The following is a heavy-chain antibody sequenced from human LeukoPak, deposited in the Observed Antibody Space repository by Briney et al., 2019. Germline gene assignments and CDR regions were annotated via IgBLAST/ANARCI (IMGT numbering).Heavy chain of an antibody. J-gene: IGHJ4*02. V-gene: IGHV4-31*03. D-gene: IGHD3-22*01. CDR1: GGSISSGGYY. CDR2: IYYSGST. CDR3: ARVAVYYDSSGYYPFDC. Sequence: SETLSLTCTVSGGSISSGGYYWSWIRQHPGKGLEWIGYIYYSGSTYYNPSLKSRVTISVDTSKNQFSLKLSSVTAADTAVYYCARVAVYYDSSGYYPFDCWGQGTLVTVSS.